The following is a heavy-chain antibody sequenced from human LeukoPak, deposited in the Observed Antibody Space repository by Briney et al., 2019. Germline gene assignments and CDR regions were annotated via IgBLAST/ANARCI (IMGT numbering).Heavy chain of an antibody. V-gene: IGHV4-61*02. CDR1: GGSISSGSYY. J-gene: IGHJ5*02. CDR2: IYTSGST. CDR3: AGDYGDYRRGGFDP. D-gene: IGHD4-17*01. Sequence: SETLSLTCTVSGGSISSGSYYWSWIRQPAGKGLEWIGRIYTSGSTNYNPSLKSRVTISVDTSKNQFSLKLSSVTAADTAVCYCAGDYGDYRRGGFDPWGQGTLVTVSS.